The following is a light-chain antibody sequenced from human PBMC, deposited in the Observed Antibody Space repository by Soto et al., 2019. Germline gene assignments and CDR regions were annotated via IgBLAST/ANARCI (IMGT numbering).Light chain of an antibody. CDR3: QQYGSSPIT. Sequence: EIVLTQSPGTLSLSPGERATLSCRASQSVSSSYLAWYQQKPGQAPRLLIYGASSRATGIPARFSGSGSGTDFTLTISRLEHEDCAVYYCQQYGSSPITFGQGTRLEIK. CDR2: GAS. CDR1: QSVSSSY. V-gene: IGKV3-20*01. J-gene: IGKJ5*01.